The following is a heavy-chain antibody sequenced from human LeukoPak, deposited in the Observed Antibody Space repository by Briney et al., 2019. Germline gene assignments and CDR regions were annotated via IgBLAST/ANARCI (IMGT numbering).Heavy chain of an antibody. Sequence: SETLSLTCSVSGSSMNLYSWNWIRQSPGKGLEWIAYMYYSGTTNYNPSLENRAAISLDLSRHQFPLRLNSVTAADTAVYYCARDGDGSPGSGYAHDYWGQGTLVTVSS. CDR2: MYYSGTT. J-gene: IGHJ4*02. D-gene: IGHD5-12*01. CDR3: ARDGDGSPGSGYAHDY. V-gene: IGHV4-59*12. CDR1: GSSMNLYS.